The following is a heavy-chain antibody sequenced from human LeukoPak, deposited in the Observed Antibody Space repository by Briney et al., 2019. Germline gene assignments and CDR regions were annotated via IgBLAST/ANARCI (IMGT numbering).Heavy chain of an antibody. CDR3: XXXIHIGHGSGWPES. Sequence: GGSLRLSCVGSGFTFGEYGMHWVRQVPGQGLEWVSHITWDGGSTYYAGSVKGRFTISRDNSKNSLYLQMNSLGAEDTALYYCXXXIHIGHGSGWPESWGQGTLVTVSS. J-gene: IGHJ5*02. V-gene: IGHV3-43D*03. CDR1: GFTFGEYG. CDR2: ITWDGGST. D-gene: IGHD6-19*01.